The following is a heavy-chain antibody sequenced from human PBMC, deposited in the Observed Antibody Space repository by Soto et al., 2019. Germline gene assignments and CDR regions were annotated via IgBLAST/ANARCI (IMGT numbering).Heavy chain of an antibody. D-gene: IGHD6-13*01. Sequence: GGSLRLSCAASGFTFSSYAMHWVRQAPGKGLEWVAVISYDGSNKYYADSVKGRFTISRDNSKNTLYLQMNSLRAEDTAVYYSARVQQLVLDYFDYWGQGTLVTVSS. CDR2: ISYDGSNK. J-gene: IGHJ4*02. CDR1: GFTFSSYA. CDR3: ARVQQLVLDYFDY. V-gene: IGHV3-30-3*01.